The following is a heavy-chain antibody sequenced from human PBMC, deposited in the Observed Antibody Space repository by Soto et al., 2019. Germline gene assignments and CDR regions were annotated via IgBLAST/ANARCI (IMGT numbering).Heavy chain of an antibody. CDR2: TSYDGSNK. V-gene: IGHV3-30*18. Sequence: ESGGGVVQPGRSLRLSCAASGFTFSAYGMHWVRQAPGKGLEWVAVTSYDGSNKYYADSVKGRFTISRDNSKNTLYLQMSSLRPEDTAVYYCAKGFSYSVIDYWGQGTLVTVSS. CDR1: GFTFSAYG. CDR3: AKGFSYSVIDY. J-gene: IGHJ4*02. D-gene: IGHD5-18*01.